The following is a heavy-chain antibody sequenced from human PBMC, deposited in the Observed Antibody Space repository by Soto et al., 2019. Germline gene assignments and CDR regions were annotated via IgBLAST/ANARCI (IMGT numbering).Heavy chain of an antibody. Sequence: QVQLEQSGAEAKTPGASVTVSCKASGYTFSSYGISWVRQAPGQGLEWMGWLSAYNGNTNDAQKLQGRVTMTTDTCTSTAYTELRSLRSDDTAMYYCARDGKFDPWGQGTLVTVSS. CDR1: GYTFSSYG. CDR3: ARDGKFDP. V-gene: IGHV1-18*01. CDR2: LSAYNGNT. J-gene: IGHJ5*02.